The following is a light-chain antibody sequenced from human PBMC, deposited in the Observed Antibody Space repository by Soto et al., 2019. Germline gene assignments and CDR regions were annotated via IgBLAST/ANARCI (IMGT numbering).Light chain of an antibody. Sequence: DIQMTQSPSSLSASVGDRVTITCRASQSISSYLNWYQQKPGKAPKLLIYAASSLQSGVPSRFSGSGSGTDFTLTISSLQPEDFAVYYCQQYGSSLTWTFGQGTKVDIK. CDR2: AAS. J-gene: IGKJ1*01. CDR3: QQYGSSLTWT. V-gene: IGKV1-39*01. CDR1: QSISSY.